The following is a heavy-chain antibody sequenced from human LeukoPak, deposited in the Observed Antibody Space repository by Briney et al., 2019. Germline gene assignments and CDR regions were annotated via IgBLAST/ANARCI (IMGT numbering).Heavy chain of an antibody. CDR2: IYFSGST. CDR3: VSGLWEVPGCH. J-gene: IGHJ4*02. V-gene: IGHV4-59*01. Sequence: SETLSFTCTVSGGSISSYYWSWIRQPPGKGLEWIGYIYFSGSTNYNPSLKSRVTISIDTSKNQFSLRLSSVTAADTAVYYCVSGLWEVPGCHWGQGTLVTVSS. D-gene: IGHD1-26*01. CDR1: GGSISSYY.